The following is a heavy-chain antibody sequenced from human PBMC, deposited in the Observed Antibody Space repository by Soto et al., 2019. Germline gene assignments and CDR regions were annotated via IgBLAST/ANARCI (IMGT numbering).Heavy chain of an antibody. CDR2: IYHSGST. CDR1: GGSISSGGYS. V-gene: IGHV4-30-2*01. CDR3: ARGPGLERRQGWFDP. J-gene: IGHJ5*02. Sequence: QLQLQESGSGLVKPSQTLSLTCAVSGGSISSGGYSWSWIRQPPGKGLEWIGYIYHSGSTYYNPSLTSRVTISVDRSKNQFSLKLSSVTAADTAVYYCARGPGLERRQGWFDPWGQGTLVTVSS. D-gene: IGHD1-1*01.